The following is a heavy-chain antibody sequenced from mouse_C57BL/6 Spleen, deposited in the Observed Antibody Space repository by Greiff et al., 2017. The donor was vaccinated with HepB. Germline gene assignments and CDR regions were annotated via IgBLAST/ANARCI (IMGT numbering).Heavy chain of an antibody. D-gene: IGHD1-1*02. CDR1: GYTFTSYW. V-gene: IGHV1-64*01. CDR3: ARWGYYANGDYYAMDY. Sequence: QVQLQQPGAELVKPGASVKLSCKASGYTFTSYWMHWVKQRPGQGLEWIGMIHPNSGSTNYNEKFKGKATLTVDKSSSTAYMQLSSLTSEDSAVYYCARWGYYANGDYYAMDYWGQGTSVTVSS. J-gene: IGHJ4*01. CDR2: IHPNSGST.